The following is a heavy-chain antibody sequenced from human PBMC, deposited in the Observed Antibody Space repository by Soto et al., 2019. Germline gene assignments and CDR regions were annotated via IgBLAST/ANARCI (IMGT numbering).Heavy chain of an antibody. J-gene: IGHJ3*02. Sequence: GGSLRLSCAASGFTFSSYGMHWVRQAPGKGLEWVAVIWYDGSNKYYADSVKGRFTISRDNSKNTLYLQMNSLRAEDTAVYYCARAREPGAFDIWGQGTMVTVSS. CDR1: GFTFSSYG. CDR3: ARAREPGAFDI. V-gene: IGHV3-33*01. CDR2: IWYDGSNK. D-gene: IGHD1-26*01.